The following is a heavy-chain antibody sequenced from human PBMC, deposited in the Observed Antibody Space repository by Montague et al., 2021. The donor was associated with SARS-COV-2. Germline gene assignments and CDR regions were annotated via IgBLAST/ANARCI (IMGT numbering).Heavy chain of an antibody. J-gene: IGHJ6*02. CDR2: INHSANT. D-gene: IGHD3-10*01. V-gene: IGHV4-34*01. CDR1: GDYISAGGYY. CDR3: ASGIYPSGSYYNRYYYGLNI. Sequence: SETLSLICTVSGDYISAGGYYWSWIRQPPEKGLEWIGEINHSANTKYNPSLKSPVTISIDTSKNQFSLKMTSVTAADTATYYCASGIYPSGSYYNRYYYGLNIWGPGATVTVSS.